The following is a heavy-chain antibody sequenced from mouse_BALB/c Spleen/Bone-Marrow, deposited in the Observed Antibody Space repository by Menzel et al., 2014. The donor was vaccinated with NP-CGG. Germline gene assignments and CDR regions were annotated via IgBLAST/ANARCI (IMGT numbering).Heavy chain of an antibody. CDR1: GYSITSGYY. CDR3: ARGDSSGYDYAMDY. J-gene: IGHJ4*01. V-gene: IGHV3-6*02. D-gene: IGHD3-2*01. CDR2: ISYDGSN. Sequence: EVQLQQSGPGLVKPSQSLSPTCSVTGYSITSGYYWNWIRQFPGNKLEWMGYISYDGSNNYNPSLKNRISITRDTSKNQFFLKLNSVTTEDTATYYCARGDSSGYDYAMDYWGQGTSVTVSS.